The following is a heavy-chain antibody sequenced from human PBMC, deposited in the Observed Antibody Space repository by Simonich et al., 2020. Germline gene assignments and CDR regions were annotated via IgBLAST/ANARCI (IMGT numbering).Heavy chain of an antibody. CDR1: GGTFSSYA. Sequence: QVQLVQSGAEVKKPGSSVKVSCKASGGTFSSYAISWVRQAPGQGLEWMGGIIPFLGIANNAQKFQGRVTITADKSTSTAYMELSSLRSEDTAVYYCARTNTMRELDTMVRGVDYFDYWGQGTLVTVSS. V-gene: IGHV1-69*09. CDR2: IIPFLGIA. J-gene: IGHJ4*02. D-gene: IGHD3-10*01. CDR3: ARTNTMRELDTMVRGVDYFDY.